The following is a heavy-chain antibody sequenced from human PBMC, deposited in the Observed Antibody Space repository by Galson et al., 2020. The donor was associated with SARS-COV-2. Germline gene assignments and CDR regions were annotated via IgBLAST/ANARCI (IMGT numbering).Heavy chain of an antibody. V-gene: IGHV5-51*01. J-gene: IGHJ4*02. CDR1: GYSFTSYW. D-gene: IGHD3-22*01. CDR3: ARVSPEYRSGYYYGLECYFDY. CDR2: IYPADSDT. Sequence: GESLKISCKGSGYSFTSYWIDWVRQMPGKGLEWVGLIYPADSDTSYSPSFQGQVTISADKSISTAYLQWSSLKASDTAMYYCARVSPEYRSGYYYGLECYFDYWGQGTLVTVSS.